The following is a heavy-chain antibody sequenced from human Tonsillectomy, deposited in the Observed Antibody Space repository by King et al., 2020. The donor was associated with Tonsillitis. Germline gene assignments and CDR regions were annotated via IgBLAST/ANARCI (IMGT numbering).Heavy chain of an antibody. CDR3: ARDFHNRDGDRGYLGY. D-gene: IGHD2-21*02. J-gene: IGHJ4*02. V-gene: IGHV4-59*01. CDR1: GGSIRGDY. Sequence: VQLQESGPRLVKPSGTLSLTCSVSGGSIRGDYWSWIRQPPGKGLEWIGYIYFSGTTDYNPSLRSRVTISIDTSKNQFSLRLRSVTAADTAVYYCARDFHNRDGDRGYLGYWGQGTLVTVSS. CDR2: IYFSGTT.